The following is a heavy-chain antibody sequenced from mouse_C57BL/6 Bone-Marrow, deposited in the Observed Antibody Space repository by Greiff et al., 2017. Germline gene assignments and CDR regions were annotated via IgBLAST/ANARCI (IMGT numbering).Heavy chain of an antibody. CDR3: ARGCSSVRYYFDY. D-gene: IGHD3-2*02. Sequence: VKLQESGAELVRPGASVKLSCKASGYTFTDYYMNWVKQRPGQGLEWIARIYPGSGTTTYNEKFKGKATLTVEKSSSTAYMQLSSLTAEDSAFYFCARGCSSVRYYFDYWGQGTTLTVSS. CDR1: GYTFTDYY. V-gene: IGHV1-76*01. J-gene: IGHJ2*01. CDR2: IYPGSGTT.